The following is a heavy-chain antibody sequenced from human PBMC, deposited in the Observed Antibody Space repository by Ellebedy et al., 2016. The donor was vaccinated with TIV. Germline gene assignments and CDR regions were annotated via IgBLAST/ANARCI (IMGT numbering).Heavy chain of an antibody. D-gene: IGHD3-9*01. J-gene: IGHJ6*03. V-gene: IGHV4-39*01. CDR2: ISNRDRT. Sequence: AGSLRLSXTVSGDSISSSSDYWVWIRQPPGKGLEWIGTISNRDRTDYNPSLKSRVFILVDASKNQFFLKLTSVTAADTAVYYCATFDQYYTYLGVWGKGTPVTVSS. CDR3: ATFDQYYTYLGV. CDR1: GDSISSSSDY.